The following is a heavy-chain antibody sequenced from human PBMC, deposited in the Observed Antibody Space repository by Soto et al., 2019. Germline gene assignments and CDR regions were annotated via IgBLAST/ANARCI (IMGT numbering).Heavy chain of an antibody. Sequence: SETLSLTCTVSGNSISSYYWSWIRQPPGKGLEWIGYIYYSGSTNYNPSLKSRVTISVDTSKNQFSLKLSSVTAADTAVYYCARVPAVASTFPSLWFDPWGQGTLVTSPQ. CDR2: IYYSGST. V-gene: IGHV4-59*01. J-gene: IGHJ5*02. CDR1: GNSISSYY. D-gene: IGHD6-19*01. CDR3: ARVPAVASTFPSLWFDP.